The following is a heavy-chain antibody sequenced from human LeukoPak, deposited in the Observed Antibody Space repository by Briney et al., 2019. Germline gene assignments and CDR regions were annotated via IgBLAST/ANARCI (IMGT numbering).Heavy chain of an antibody. Sequence: GGSLRLSCAASGFTVSSNYMNWVRQAPGKGLEWVSVIYSGGNTYYADSVKGRFTISRDNSKNTLYLRMNSLRADDTAVYYCARVGTDIGYGMDVWGQGTTVTVSS. CDR3: ARVGTDIGYGMDV. D-gene: IGHD2-15*01. CDR1: GFTVSSNY. J-gene: IGHJ6*02. V-gene: IGHV3-53*01. CDR2: IYSGGNT.